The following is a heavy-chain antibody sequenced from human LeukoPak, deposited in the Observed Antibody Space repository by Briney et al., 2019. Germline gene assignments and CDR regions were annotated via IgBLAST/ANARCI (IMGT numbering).Heavy chain of an antibody. D-gene: IGHD3-10*01. CDR2: ISSSGSTI. J-gene: IGHJ4*02. CDR3: ARGAVGWFGELLPLNFDY. CDR1: GFTFSDYY. V-gene: IGHV3-11*01. Sequence: GGSLRLSCAASGFTFSDYYMSWIRQAPGKGLEWVSYISSSGSTIYYADSVKGRFTISRDNAKNSLYLQMNSLRAEDTAVYYCARGAVGWFGELLPLNFDYWGQGTLVTVSS.